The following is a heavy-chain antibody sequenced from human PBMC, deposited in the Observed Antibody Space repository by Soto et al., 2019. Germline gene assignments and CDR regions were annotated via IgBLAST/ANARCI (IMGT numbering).Heavy chain of an antibody. D-gene: IGHD5-12*01. J-gene: IGHJ6*02. CDR2: IIPIFPTP. CDR3: ARDKGRLPLGGNYSYAMDV. V-gene: IGHV1-69*12. Sequence: QVQLVQSGAEVKKPGSSVTVSCKASGGTFDNSAISWVRQAPGQGLEWMGGIIPIFPTPDYSQKFQGRVSITADXSXXXAXXELTSLRSEDTAVYYCARDKGRLPLGGNYSYAMDVWGQGTTVTVSS. CDR1: GGTFDNSA.